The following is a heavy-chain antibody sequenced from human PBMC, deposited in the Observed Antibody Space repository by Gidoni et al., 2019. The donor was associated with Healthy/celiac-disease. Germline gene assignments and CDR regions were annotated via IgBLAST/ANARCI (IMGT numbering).Heavy chain of an antibody. CDR1: GFTFDDYA. CDR2: ISWNSGSI. CDR3: AKDFWGHYYDSSGYHY. D-gene: IGHD3-22*01. V-gene: IGHV3-9*01. J-gene: IGHJ4*02. Sequence: EVQLVESGGGLVQPGRSLRLSCAASGFTFDDYAMHWVRQAPGKGLEWVSGISWNSGSIGYADSVKGRFTISRDNAKNSLYLQMNSLRAEDTALYYCAKDFWGHYYDSSGYHYWGQGTLVTVSS.